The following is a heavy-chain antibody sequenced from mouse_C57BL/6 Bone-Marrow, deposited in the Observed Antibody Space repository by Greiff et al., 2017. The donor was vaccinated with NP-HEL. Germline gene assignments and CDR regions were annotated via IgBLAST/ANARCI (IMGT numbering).Heavy chain of an antibody. J-gene: IGHJ1*03. V-gene: IGHV1-82*01. Sequence: VQLQQSGPELVKPGASVKISCKASGYAFSSSWMNWVKQRPGKGLEWIGRIYPGDGDTNYNGKFKGKATLTADKSSSTAYMQLSSLTSEDSAVYFCARKGLVADWYFDVWGTGTTVTVSS. CDR1: GYAFSSSW. D-gene: IGHD1-1*01. CDR2: IYPGDGDT. CDR3: ARKGLVADWYFDV.